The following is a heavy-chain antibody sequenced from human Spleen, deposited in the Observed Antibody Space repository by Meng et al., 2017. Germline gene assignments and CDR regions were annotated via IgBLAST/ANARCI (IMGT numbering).Heavy chain of an antibody. CDR3: ARDRLSVLGYFDY. J-gene: IGHJ4*02. D-gene: IGHD2-8*01. V-gene: IGHV1-2*02. CDR2: INPNSGGT. CDR1: GYTFTGYY. Sequence: ASVKVSCKASGYTFTGYYMHWVRQAPGQGLEWMGWINPNSGGTNYAQKFQGRVTMTRDTSISTAYMELSRLRSDDTAVYYCARDRLSVLGYFDYWGQGTRVTVSS.